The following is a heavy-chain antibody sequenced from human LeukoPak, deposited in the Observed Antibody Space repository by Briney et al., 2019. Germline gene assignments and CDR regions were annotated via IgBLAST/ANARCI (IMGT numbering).Heavy chain of an antibody. V-gene: IGHV3-23*01. CDR2: ISGSGDRT. Sequence: GGSLRLSCAASGLTFSSFAMSWVRQAPGKGLEWVSAISGSGDRTYYADSVKGRFTISRDNSKNTLYLQMNSLRAEDTAVYYCAKDIGGYEGDYFDHWGQGTLVTVSS. D-gene: IGHD5-12*01. J-gene: IGHJ4*02. CDR1: GLTFSSFA. CDR3: AKDIGGYEGDYFDH.